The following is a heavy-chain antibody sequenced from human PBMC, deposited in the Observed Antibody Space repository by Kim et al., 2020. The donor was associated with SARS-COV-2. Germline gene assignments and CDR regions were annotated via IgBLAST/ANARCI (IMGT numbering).Heavy chain of an antibody. J-gene: IGHJ5*02. CDR3: SRDSAYGNKWFAH. D-gene: IGHD4-17*01. Sequence: GGSLRLSCAASGFTFSSCGMHWVRQAPGKGLEWVAVIWYDGSNKNYADSVKGRFTISRDNSKNTLYLQMNSLRAEDTAVYYCSRDSAYGNKWFAHLDQGT. CDR2: IWYDGSNK. CDR1: GFTFSSCG. V-gene: IGHV3-33*08.